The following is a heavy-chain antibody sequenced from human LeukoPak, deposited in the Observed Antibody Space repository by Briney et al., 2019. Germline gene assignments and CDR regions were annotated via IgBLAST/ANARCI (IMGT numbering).Heavy chain of an antibody. J-gene: IGHJ4*02. CDR1: GGSISSSSYY. V-gene: IGHV4-39*07. CDR2: IYHSGST. Sequence: SETLSLTCTVSGGSISSSSYYWGWIRQPPGKGLEWIGSIYHSGSTYYNPSLKSRVTISVDTSKNQFSLKLSSVTAPDTAVYYCARTMVRGVYLDYWGQGTLVTVSS. CDR3: ARTMVRGVYLDY. D-gene: IGHD3-10*01.